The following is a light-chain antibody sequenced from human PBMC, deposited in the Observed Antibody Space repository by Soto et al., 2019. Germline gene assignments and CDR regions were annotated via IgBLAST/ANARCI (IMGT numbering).Light chain of an antibody. CDR2: AAS. CDR3: QQSYGTPLT. Sequence: DMEMTQSPSSLSASVGDRCTITCRASQSISNYLNWYQHKPGKVPKLLIYAASSLQSVGPTRFSGSGSGTDFTLTINRLQPEDFATYYCQQSYGTPLTFGGGTKIEIK. J-gene: IGKJ4*01. CDR1: QSISNY. V-gene: IGKV1-39*01.